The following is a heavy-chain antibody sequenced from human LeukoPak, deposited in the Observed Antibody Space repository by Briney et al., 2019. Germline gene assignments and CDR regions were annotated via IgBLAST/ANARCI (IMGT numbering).Heavy chain of an antibody. J-gene: IGHJ4*02. CDR2: IYPGDSDT. V-gene: IGHV5-51*01. Sequence: GESLKISCKGSGYSFANYWIGWVRQMPGKGPEWMGIIYPGDSDTRYSPSLQGQVTISTDSSISTAYLQWRSLKASDTAMYYCARQVVPTNVADWGQGTLVTVS. CDR1: GYSFANYW. D-gene: IGHD2-15*01. CDR3: ARQVVPTNVAD.